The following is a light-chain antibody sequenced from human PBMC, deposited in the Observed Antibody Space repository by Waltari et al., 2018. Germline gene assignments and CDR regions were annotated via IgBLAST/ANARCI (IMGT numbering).Light chain of an antibody. Sequence: QSALTQPASVSGSPGPSITIPCTGTSRDFGGYHSAPWSQHPPGKAPKLLIYEVSNRPSGVSDRFSGSKSGKTASLTISGLQAGDEAVYYCSSYTSLTTLVFGGGTKLTVL. CDR1: SRDFGGYHS. CDR3: SSYTSLTTLV. CDR2: EVS. J-gene: IGLJ2*01. V-gene: IGLV2-14*01.